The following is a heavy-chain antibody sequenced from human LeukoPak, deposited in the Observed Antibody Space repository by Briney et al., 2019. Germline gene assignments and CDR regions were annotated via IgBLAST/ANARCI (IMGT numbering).Heavy chain of an antibody. Sequence: ASVKVSCTASGYTFTGYYMHWVRQAPGQGLEWMGWINPNSVGTNYAQKFRGRVTMTRDTSISTAYMELSRLRSDDTAVYYCAILTYSSGWYYFDYWGQGTLVTVSS. CDR1: GYTFTGYY. CDR2: INPNSVGT. CDR3: AILTYSSGWYYFDY. V-gene: IGHV1-2*02. J-gene: IGHJ4*02. D-gene: IGHD6-19*01.